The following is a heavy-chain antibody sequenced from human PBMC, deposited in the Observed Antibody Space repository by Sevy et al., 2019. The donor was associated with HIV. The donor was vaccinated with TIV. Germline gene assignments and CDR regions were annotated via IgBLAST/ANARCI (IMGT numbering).Heavy chain of an antibody. CDR1: GFTFSSYA. V-gene: IGHV3-23*01. J-gene: IGHJ4*02. CDR2: VTGSGGNT. Sequence: GGSLRLSCAATGFTFSSYAMSWVRQAPGKGLEWVSGVTGSGGNTYYADSVKGRFTISRDNSQNTAFLQMNSLRAEDTGVYYCATNMVHAGAYDSYFNFWGQGSLVTVSS. CDR3: ATNMVHAGAYDSYFNF. D-gene: IGHD3-10*01.